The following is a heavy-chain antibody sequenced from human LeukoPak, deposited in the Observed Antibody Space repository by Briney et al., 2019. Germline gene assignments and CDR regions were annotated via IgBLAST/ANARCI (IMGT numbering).Heavy chain of an antibody. D-gene: IGHD5-24*01. J-gene: IGHJ4*02. CDR3: ANHAARKGYSKQKGGFDY. CDR1: GFTFSTFA. Sequence: GGSLRLSCAASGFTFSTFAMIWVRQPPGKGLEWVSSIFPSGGEIHYADSVRGRFTISGDNSKSTLSLQMNSLRAEDTAVYYCANHAARKGYSKQKGGFDYWGQGTLVTVSS. V-gene: IGHV3-23*01. CDR2: IFPSGGEI.